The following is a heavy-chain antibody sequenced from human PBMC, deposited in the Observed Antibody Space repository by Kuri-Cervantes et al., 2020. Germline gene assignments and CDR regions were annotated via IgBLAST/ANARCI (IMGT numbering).Heavy chain of an antibody. V-gene: IGHV3-9*01. Sequence: SLKISCAASGFTFDDYAMHWVRQAPGKGLEWVSGISWNSGSIGYADSVKGRFTISRDNAKNTLYLQMNSLRAEDTAVYYCAREGLRYYYDQMPFDYWGQGTLVTVSS. J-gene: IGHJ4*02. D-gene: IGHD3-22*01. CDR1: GFTFDDYA. CDR3: AREGLRYYYDQMPFDY. CDR2: ISWNSGSI.